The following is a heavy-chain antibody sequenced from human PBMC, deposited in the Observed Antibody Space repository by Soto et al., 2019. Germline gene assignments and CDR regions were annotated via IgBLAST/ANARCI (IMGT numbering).Heavy chain of an antibody. CDR3: AREFKAVAGTYYYYGMDV. J-gene: IGHJ6*02. Sequence: ASVKVSCKASGGTFSSYAITWVRQAPGQGLEWMGIINPSGGSTSYAQKFQGRVTMTRDTSTSTVYMELSSLRSEDTAVYYCAREFKAVAGTYYYYGMDVWGQGTTVTV. CDR1: GGTFSSYA. CDR2: INPSGGST. V-gene: IGHV1-46*01. D-gene: IGHD6-19*01.